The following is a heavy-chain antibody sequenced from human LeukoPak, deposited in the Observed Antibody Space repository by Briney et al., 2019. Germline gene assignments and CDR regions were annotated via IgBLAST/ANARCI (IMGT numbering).Heavy chain of an antibody. J-gene: IGHJ6*03. D-gene: IGHD3-3*01. CDR3: AKDRGFLEWLSVVGFNYYYYYYMDV. Sequence: PGGSLRLSCAASGFTFSSYAMSWVRQAPGKGLEWVSAISGSGGSTYYADSVKGRFTISRDNSKSTLYLQMNSLRAEDTAVYYRAKDRGFLEWLSVVGFNYYYYYYMDVWGKGTTVTVSS. CDR2: ISGSGGST. CDR1: GFTFSSYA. V-gene: IGHV3-23*01.